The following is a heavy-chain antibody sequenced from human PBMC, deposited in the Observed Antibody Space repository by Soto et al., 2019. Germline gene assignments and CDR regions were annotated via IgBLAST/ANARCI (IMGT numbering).Heavy chain of an antibody. J-gene: IGHJ4*02. D-gene: IGHD2-15*01. CDR1: GFSLTQYW. CDR3: TRWDGRCSGGSCFFDS. V-gene: IGHV3-7*01. CDR2: LNEDGTKR. Sequence: EVQLVESGGGLVQSGGSLRLSCIASGFSLTQYWVSWVRQTPRKGLERVAKLNEDGTKRDYMESVEGRFTISRDNAKNSVSLQMNRRRADDTAVYFCTRWDGRCSGGSCFFDSWGQGTLVTVSS.